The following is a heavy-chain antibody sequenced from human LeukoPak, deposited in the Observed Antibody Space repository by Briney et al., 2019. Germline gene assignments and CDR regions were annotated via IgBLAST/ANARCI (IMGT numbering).Heavy chain of an antibody. CDR2: IYSGGST. CDR1: GLTLSSNY. CDR3: VIPARQGASLDY. D-gene: IGHD6-6*01. V-gene: IGHV3-53*01. Sequence: PGGSLRLSCAVSGLTLSSNYMSWVRQAPGKGLEWVSVIYSGGSTYYADCVKGRFTISRDNSKNTLSLQRNSLRAEDTGVYYCVIPARQGASLDYWGQGTLVTVSS. J-gene: IGHJ4*02.